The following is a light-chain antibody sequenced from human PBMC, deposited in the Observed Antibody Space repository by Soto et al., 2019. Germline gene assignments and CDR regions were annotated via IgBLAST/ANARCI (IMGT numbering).Light chain of an antibody. CDR1: SSDVGGYNY. V-gene: IGLV2-14*01. CDR3: QAYDYSLTASV. J-gene: IGLJ3*02. CDR2: VVS. Sequence: QSALAQPTSVSGSPGQSIAISCTGTSSDVGGYNYVSWHQQHPGKAPKVLISVVSNRPSGVSNRFSGSKSGNTASLTISGLQAEDEADYYCQAYDYSLTASVFGGGTKVTVL.